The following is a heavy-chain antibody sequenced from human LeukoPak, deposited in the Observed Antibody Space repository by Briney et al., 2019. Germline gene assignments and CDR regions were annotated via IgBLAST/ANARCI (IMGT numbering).Heavy chain of an antibody. D-gene: IGHD1/OR15-1a*01. CDR3: ARRNKFWWFDP. J-gene: IGHJ5*02. Sequence: ASVKVSCKASGYTFTGYYMHGVPQAPGQGLEWMGWINPNSGGTNYAQKFQGRVTMTRGTAISTVYMELSRLRCDDTAGYFCARRNKFWWFDPWGQGTLVTVSS. V-gene: IGHV1-2*02. CDR1: GYTFTGYY. CDR2: INPNSGGT.